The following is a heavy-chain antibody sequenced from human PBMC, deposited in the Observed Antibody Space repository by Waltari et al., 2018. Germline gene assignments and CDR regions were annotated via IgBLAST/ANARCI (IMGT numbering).Heavy chain of an antibody. Sequence: QVQLVQSGAEVKKPGSSVKVSCKASGGTFSSYTISWVRQAPGQGLEWMGRIIPILGIAKYAQKFQGRVTITADKSTSTAYMELSSLRSEDTAVYYCARDMGSSFVDYWGQGTLVTVSS. CDR2: IIPILGIA. J-gene: IGHJ4*02. CDR1: GGTFSSYT. D-gene: IGHD6-6*01. V-gene: IGHV1-69*08. CDR3: ARDMGSSFVDY.